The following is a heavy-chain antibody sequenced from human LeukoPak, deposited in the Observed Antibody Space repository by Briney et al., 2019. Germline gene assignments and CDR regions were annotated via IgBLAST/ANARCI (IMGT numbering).Heavy chain of an antibody. CDR1: GYSLTSGHF. J-gene: IGHJ4*02. D-gene: IGHD1-20*01. CDR3: ARVRYNWNRDFDY. CDR2: IFHTGST. V-gene: IGHV4-38-2*02. Sequence: PSETLSLTCTVSGYSLTSGHFWGWIRQPPRKGLEWIGSIFHTGSTYYNPSLKSRVTFSVDTSKNQFSLRLNSVTAADTALYYCARVRYNWNRDFDYWGQGTLVTVSS.